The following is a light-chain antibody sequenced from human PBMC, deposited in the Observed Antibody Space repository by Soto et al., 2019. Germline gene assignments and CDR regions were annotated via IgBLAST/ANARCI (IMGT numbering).Light chain of an antibody. V-gene: IGKV3-20*01. J-gene: IGKJ2*01. Sequence: EIVLTQSPGTLSLSPGERATLSCRASQSISSNYLAWYQQKPGQAPRLLIYGASSRATAIPDRFGGSGSGTDFTLTISRLEPEDFAVYFCQHYGSSPRTFGQGTKLEIK. CDR1: QSISSNY. CDR2: GAS. CDR3: QHYGSSPRT.